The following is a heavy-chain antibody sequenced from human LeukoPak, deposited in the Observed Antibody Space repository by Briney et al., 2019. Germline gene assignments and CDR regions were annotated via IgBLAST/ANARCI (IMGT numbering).Heavy chain of an antibody. CDR3: ARGYSNVLRYFDWLRRGNWFDP. CDR2: INHSGST. D-gene: IGHD3-9*01. J-gene: IGHJ5*02. V-gene: IGHV4-34*01. CDR1: GGSFSGYY. Sequence: SETLSLTCAVYGGSFSGYYWSWIRQPPGKGLEWIGEINHSGSTNYNPSLESRVTISVDTSKNQFSLKLSSVTAADTAVYYCARGYSNVLRYFDWLRRGNWFDPWGQGTLVTVSS.